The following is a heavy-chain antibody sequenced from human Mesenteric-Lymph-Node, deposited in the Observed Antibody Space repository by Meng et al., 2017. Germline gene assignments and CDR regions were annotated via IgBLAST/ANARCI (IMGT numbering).Heavy chain of an antibody. Sequence: SVKVSCKASGGTFSSYAISWVRQAPGQGLEWMGGIIPIFGTANYAQKLQGRVTMTTDTSTSTAYLELRSLRSDDTAVYYCARVLSSGWSNEMYYFDYWGQGTLVTVSS. V-gene: IGHV1-69*05. J-gene: IGHJ4*02. CDR2: IIPIFGTA. CDR1: GGTFSSYA. D-gene: IGHD6-19*01. CDR3: ARVLSSGWSNEMYYFDY.